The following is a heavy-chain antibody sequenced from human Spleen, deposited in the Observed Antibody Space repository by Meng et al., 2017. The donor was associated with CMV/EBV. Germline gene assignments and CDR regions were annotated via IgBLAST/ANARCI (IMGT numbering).Heavy chain of an antibody. CDR1: GGSISDYY. CDR3: ARGYQLLVLDCFDP. Sequence: VYGGSISDYYWTWMRQPPGQGLEWSGEINYSGGTNYNPSRKSRVTISVDTSKSQFSLELTSVTAADTAVYYCARGYQLLVLDCFDPWGQGTLVTVSS. CDR2: INYSGGT. V-gene: IGHV4-34*01. D-gene: IGHD2-2*01. J-gene: IGHJ5*02.